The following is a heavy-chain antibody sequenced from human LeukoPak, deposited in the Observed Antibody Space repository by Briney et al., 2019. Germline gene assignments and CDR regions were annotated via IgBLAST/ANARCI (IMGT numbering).Heavy chain of an antibody. CDR3: AELGITMIGGV. Sequence: GGSLRLSCAASGFTFISYWMSWVRQAPGKGLEWVSYISSSGSTIYYADSVKGRFTISRDNAKNSLYLQMNSLRAEDTAVYYCAELGITMIGGVWGKGTTVTISS. CDR1: GFTFISYW. V-gene: IGHV3-48*03. J-gene: IGHJ6*04. D-gene: IGHD3-10*02. CDR2: ISSSGSTI.